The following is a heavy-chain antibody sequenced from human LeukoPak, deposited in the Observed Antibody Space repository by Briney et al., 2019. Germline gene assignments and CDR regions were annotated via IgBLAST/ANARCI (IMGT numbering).Heavy chain of an antibody. J-gene: IGHJ4*02. Sequence: GGSLPPSCTAAGFTLSTLCMRWVRQAPGKGLEWVANIQQDGSEQYYVHSVKGRFTISRDNAKNSLYLQMNSPRAEDTALYYCARHYGGYSHWGQGTLVTVSS. V-gene: IGHV3-7*02. CDR1: GFTLSTLC. CDR3: ARHYGGYSH. CDR2: IQQDGSEQ. D-gene: IGHD4-23*01.